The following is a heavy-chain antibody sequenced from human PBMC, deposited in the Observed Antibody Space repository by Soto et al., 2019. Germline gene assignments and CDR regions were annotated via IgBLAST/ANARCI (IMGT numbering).Heavy chain of an antibody. CDR2: ISYTGANT. Sequence: PGGSLRLSCVASGFTFGRYAMHWVRQFPGRGLEWVAVISYTGANTYYVGSVRGRFTISRDNSKNTLYPQMNSLRAEDTAMYYCAKHMEDSGYFYVEGADHWGQGTLVTVSS. J-gene: IGHJ4*02. CDR3: AKHMEDSGYFYVEGADH. CDR1: GFTFGRYA. V-gene: IGHV3-30*18. D-gene: IGHD3-22*01.